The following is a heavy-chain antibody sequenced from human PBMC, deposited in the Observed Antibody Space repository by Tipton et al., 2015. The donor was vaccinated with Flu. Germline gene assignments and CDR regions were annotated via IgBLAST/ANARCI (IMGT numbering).Heavy chain of an antibody. CDR1: GASISGGVY. Sequence: LRLSCTVSGASISGGVYWSWIRQVPGKGLEWIGYVFHNGDTYYNPSLKSRLAISVDTSKSQFSLNLNSVTAADTAVYYCARRGGAYFFDFWGQGTLVTVSS. J-gene: IGHJ4*02. V-gene: IGHV4-31*02. CDR2: VFHNGDT. D-gene: IGHD3-10*01. CDR3: ARRGGAYFFDF.